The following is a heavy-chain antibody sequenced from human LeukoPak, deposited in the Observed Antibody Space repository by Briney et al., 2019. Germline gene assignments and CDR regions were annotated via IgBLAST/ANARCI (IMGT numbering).Heavy chain of an antibody. CDR2: VYYSGST. J-gene: IGHJ5*02. CDR1: GGSISSSSYY. CDR3: ARRPRTAMVIDP. V-gene: IGHV4-39*01. Sequence: PSETLSLTCTVSGGSISSSSYYWGWIRQPPGKGLEWIGSVYYSGSTYYNPSLKSRVTISVDTSKNQFSLKLSSVTAADTAVYYCARRPRTAMVIDPWGQGTLVTVSS. D-gene: IGHD5-18*01.